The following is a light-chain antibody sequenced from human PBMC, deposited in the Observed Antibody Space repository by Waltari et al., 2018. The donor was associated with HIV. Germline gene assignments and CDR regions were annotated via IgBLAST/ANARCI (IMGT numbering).Light chain of an antibody. J-gene: IGKJ2*01. Sequence: EIVLTQSPGTLSLSPGDRATLSCRASQSVTSSYLAWYQQTPGQTPRLLIYGTSNRATGIPDRFSGSGSGTDFTLTISRLDPEEFAVYYCQQYGSSSYTFGQGTKLEIK. CDR2: GTS. CDR1: QSVTSSY. V-gene: IGKV3-20*01. CDR3: QQYGSSSYT.